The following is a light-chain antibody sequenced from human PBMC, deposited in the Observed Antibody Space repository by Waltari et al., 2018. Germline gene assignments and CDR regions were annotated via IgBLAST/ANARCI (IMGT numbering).Light chain of an antibody. CDR2: GAS. CDR3: QQYDGSSVT. CDR1: QTISGSW. Sequence: EIVLPQSPGTLSLSPGERATLSCRASQTISGSWLTWYQQKPCQAPRLVIYGASIRATAIPDRFSGSGSGTDFTLTIIRLEPEDFAVYYCQQYDGSSVTFGGGTKVEIK. J-gene: IGKJ4*01. V-gene: IGKV3-20*01.